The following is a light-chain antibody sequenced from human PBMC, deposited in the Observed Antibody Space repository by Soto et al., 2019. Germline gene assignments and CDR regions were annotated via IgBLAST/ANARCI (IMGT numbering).Light chain of an antibody. CDR1: SSDVGSYNF. CDR2: EGS. Sequence: QSVLTQPASVSGSPGQSITISCTGTSSDVGSYNFVSWYQQHPGKAPKLMIYEGSKRPSGVSNRFSGSKSGNTASLTISGLQAEDDADYYCCSYAGGGSFVIATGTKVTVL. J-gene: IGLJ1*01. CDR3: CSYAGGGSFV. V-gene: IGLV2-23*03.